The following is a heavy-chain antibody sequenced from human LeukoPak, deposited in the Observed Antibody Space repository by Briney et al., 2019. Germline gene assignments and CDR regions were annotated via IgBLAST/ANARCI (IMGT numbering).Heavy chain of an antibody. CDR3: ASLGIAAAGTIDY. D-gene: IGHD6-13*01. CDR2: ISGSSSYI. J-gene: IGHJ4*02. CDR1: GFTLSSYS. V-gene: IGHV3-21*01. Sequence: GGSLRLSCAASGFTLSSYSMNWVRQAPGKGLEWVSSISGSSSYIYYADSVKGRFTISRDNAKNSLYLQMNSLRAEDTAVYYCASLGIAAAGTIDYWGQGTLVTVSS.